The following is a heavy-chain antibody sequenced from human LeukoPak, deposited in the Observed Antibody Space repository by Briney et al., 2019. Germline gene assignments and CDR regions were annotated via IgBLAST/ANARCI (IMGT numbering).Heavy chain of an antibody. Sequence: GGSLRLSCAASGFTFSRNTMNWVRQASGKGLEWVSSISSQSSYIYYADSVKGRFTISRDNARNSLYLKMNRLRAEDTAVYLCARSRRYTSEAIEIDYWGQATLVTVSS. CDR3: ARSRRYTSEAIEIDY. D-gene: IGHD5-18*01. CDR2: ISSQSSYI. CDR1: GFTFSRNT. V-gene: IGHV3-21*01. J-gene: IGHJ4*02.